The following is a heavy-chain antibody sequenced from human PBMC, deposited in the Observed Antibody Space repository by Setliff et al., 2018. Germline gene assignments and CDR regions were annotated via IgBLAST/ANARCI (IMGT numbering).Heavy chain of an antibody. CDR3: ARSLGSGSYYNSRPFYSDY. V-gene: IGHV4-4*08. Sequence: ETLSLTCTVSGYPINTHYWSWIRQSPGKGLEWIGYFHISGNVRSVNYNPSLKSRVTISGDTSKNQFSLKLTSVTAADTAVYFCARSLGSGSYYNSRPFYSDYWGQGTLVTVSS. J-gene: IGHJ4*02. CDR1: GYPINTHY. D-gene: IGHD3-10*01. CDR2: FHISGNVRSV.